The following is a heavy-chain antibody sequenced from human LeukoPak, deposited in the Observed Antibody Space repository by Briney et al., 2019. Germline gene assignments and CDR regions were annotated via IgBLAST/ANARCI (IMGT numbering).Heavy chain of an antibody. J-gene: IGHJ4*02. CDR3: ARDPRRIAVAGYGEY. V-gene: IGHV4-59*12. Sequence: KPSETLSLTCTVSGDSISSYFWSWIRQPPGKGLEWLGYIYDSGSTNYNPSLKSRVTISVDRSKNQFSLKLSSVTAADTAVYYCARDPRRIAVAGYGEYWGQGTLVTVSS. CDR2: IYDSGST. CDR1: GDSISSYF. D-gene: IGHD6-19*01.